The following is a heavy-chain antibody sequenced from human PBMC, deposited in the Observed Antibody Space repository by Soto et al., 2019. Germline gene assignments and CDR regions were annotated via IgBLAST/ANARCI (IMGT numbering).Heavy chain of an antibody. CDR1: GFTFSSYA. D-gene: IGHD6-6*01. Sequence: EVKLLESGGGLVQPGGSLRLSCAASGFTFSSYAMSWVRQAPGKGLEWVSAISGSGGSTYYADSVKGRFTISRDNSKNTLYLQMNSLRAEDTAVYYCAKCPAMDQLVLEFDPWGQGTLVTVSS. J-gene: IGHJ5*02. CDR3: AKCPAMDQLVLEFDP. CDR2: ISGSGGST. V-gene: IGHV3-23*01.